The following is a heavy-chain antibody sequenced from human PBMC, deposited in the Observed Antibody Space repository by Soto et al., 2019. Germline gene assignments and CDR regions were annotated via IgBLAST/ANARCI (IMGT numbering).Heavy chain of an antibody. J-gene: IGHJ1*01. V-gene: IGHV5-51*01. Sequence: LGVFLTISCNFSGYIFSSYEIVWMRPLPGKGLEWVAITYPSDSRTIYSPSFQGQVTISADKSISTAYLQWTSLKASDTAIYYCSKFKYSTSVRYLQHWGQGTPVTVSS. CDR2: TYPSDSRT. D-gene: IGHD6-6*01. CDR1: GYIFSSYE. CDR3: SKFKYSTSVRYLQH.